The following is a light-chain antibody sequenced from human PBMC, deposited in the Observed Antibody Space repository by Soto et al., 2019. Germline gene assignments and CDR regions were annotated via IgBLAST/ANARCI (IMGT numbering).Light chain of an antibody. V-gene: IGKV2-28*01. CDR3: IPALQTPHT. J-gene: IGKJ2*01. Sequence: DIVMTQSPLSLPVTPGEPASISCRSSQGLLHNNEYNYLDWYLQKPGPSPQLLIYVGSNRASVVTVRFSGSGSGTDFTLKISRVEAEAVGFYYCIPALQTPHTFGQRNKLQIK. CDR1: QGLLHNNEYNY. CDR2: VGS.